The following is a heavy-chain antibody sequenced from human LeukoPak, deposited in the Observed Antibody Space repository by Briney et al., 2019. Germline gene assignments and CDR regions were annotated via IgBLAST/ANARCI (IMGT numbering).Heavy chain of an antibody. CDR3: ARVLVVAATPTEVNNWFDP. J-gene: IGHJ5*02. D-gene: IGHD2-15*01. CDR1: GGSISSYY. Sequence: PSETLSLTCTVSGGSISSYYWSWIRQPAGKGLEWIGRIYTSGSTNYNPSPKSRVTMSVDTSKNQFSLKLSSVTAADTAVYYCARVLVVAATPTEVNNWFDPWGQGTLVTVSS. CDR2: IYTSGST. V-gene: IGHV4-4*07.